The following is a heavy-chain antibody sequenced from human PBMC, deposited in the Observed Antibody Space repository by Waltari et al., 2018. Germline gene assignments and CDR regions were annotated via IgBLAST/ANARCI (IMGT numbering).Heavy chain of an antibody. J-gene: IGHJ6*03. CDR1: GFTVSSNY. CDR3: ARGITGTRRYYYYYMDV. D-gene: IGHD1-20*01. V-gene: IGHV3-53*02. CDR2: IDSGGST. Sequence: EVQLVETGGGLIQPGGSLRLSCAASGFTVSSNYMSWVRQAPGKGLGWVSVIDSGGSTYYAESVKGRFTISRDNTKNTLYLQMNSLRAEDTAVYYCARGITGTRRYYYYYMDVWGKGTTVTVSS.